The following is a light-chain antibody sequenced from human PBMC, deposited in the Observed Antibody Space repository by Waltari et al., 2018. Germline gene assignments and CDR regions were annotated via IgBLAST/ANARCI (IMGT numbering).Light chain of an antibody. CDR3: SSYAGNHVV. CDR1: SSDVGGYNF. Sequence: QSALTQPPSASGSPGQSVTISCTGTSSDVGGYNFVSWYQQHPGQAPKLMIYEVSKRPSGVPDRFSGSKSGNTASLTVSGLQPEDEADYYCSSYAGNHVVFGGGTKLTVL. V-gene: IGLV2-8*01. CDR2: EVS. J-gene: IGLJ2*01.